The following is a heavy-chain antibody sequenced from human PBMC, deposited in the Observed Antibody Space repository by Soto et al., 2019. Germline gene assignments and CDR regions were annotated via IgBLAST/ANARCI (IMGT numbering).Heavy chain of an antibody. CDR1: GYTFTSYA. J-gene: IGHJ4*02. CDR3: TRDPATYSSGYDY. Sequence: ASVKVSCKASGYTFTSYAMHWVRQAPGQRLEWMGWINAGNGNTKYSQKFQGRVTITRDTSATTAYVELSSLTSEDTALYYCTRDPATYSSGYDYWGQGTPVTVSS. CDR2: INAGNGNT. D-gene: IGHD6-19*01. V-gene: IGHV1-3*01.